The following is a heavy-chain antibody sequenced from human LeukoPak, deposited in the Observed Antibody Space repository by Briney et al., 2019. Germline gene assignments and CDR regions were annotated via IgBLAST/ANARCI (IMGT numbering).Heavy chain of an antibody. CDR1: GGTFSSYA. Sequence: ASVNVSCTASGGTFSSYAISWVRQAPGQGLEWMGGIIPIFGTANYAQKFQGRVTITADESTSTAYMELSSLRSEDTAVYYCARGMGTTLHYYYGMDVWGQGTTVTVSS. D-gene: IGHD1-26*01. V-gene: IGHV1-69*13. CDR2: IIPIFGTA. J-gene: IGHJ6*02. CDR3: ARGMGTTLHYYYGMDV.